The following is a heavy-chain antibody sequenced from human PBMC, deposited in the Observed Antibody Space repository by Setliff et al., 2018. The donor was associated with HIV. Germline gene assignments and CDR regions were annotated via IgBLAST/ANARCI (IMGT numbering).Heavy chain of an antibody. Sequence: SETLSLTCSVSGDSFSTSSYFWGWVRQSPGGGLEWIGYIYYSGSTNYNPSLKSRVTISVDTSKNQFSLKLSSVTAADTAVYYCARDRSSGRGYYYYYYMDVWGKGTTVTVSS. D-gene: IGHD6-19*01. J-gene: IGHJ6*03. CDR1: GDSFSTSSYF. CDR3: ARDRSSGRGYYYYYYMDV. V-gene: IGHV4-61*01. CDR2: IYYSGST.